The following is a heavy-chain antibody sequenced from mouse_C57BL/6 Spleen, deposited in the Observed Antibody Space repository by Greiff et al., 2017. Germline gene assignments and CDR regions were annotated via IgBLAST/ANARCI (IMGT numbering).Heavy chain of an antibody. CDR1: GYTFTSYW. D-gene: IGHD1-1*01. CDR3: ARGEVITTVVATPGYFEV. Sequence: QVQLQQPGAELVKPGASVKMSCKASGYTFTSYWITWVKQRPGQGLAWIGDIYPGSGSTNYNEKFKRQATLTVDTSSSTAYMQLSSLTSEHSAVYYCARGEVITTVVATPGYFEVWGTGTTVTVSS. J-gene: IGHJ1*03. V-gene: IGHV1-55*01. CDR2: IYPGSGST.